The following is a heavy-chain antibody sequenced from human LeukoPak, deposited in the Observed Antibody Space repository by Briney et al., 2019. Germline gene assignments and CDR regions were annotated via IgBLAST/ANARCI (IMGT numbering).Heavy chain of an antibody. Sequence: GGSLRLSCAASGFTFSSYGMHLVRQAPGKGLEWVAVISSDGSNAYYADSVKGRFTMSRDNSKNTLFVQMNSLRAEDTAVYYCAKDLSGRKGPFDYWGQGTLVTVSS. CDR2: ISSDGSNA. CDR1: GFTFSSYG. J-gene: IGHJ4*02. D-gene: IGHD3-10*01. V-gene: IGHV3-30*18. CDR3: AKDLSGRKGPFDY.